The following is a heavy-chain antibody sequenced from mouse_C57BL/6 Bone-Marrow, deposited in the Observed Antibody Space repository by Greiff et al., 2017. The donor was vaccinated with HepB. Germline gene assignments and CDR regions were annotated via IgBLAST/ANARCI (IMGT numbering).Heavy chain of an antibody. J-gene: IGHJ3*01. CDR1: GFTFSSYG. CDR3: ARHPY. CDR2: ISSGGSYT. V-gene: IGHV5-6*01. Sequence: EVNLVESGGDLVKPGGSLKLSCAASGFTFSSYGMSWVRQTPDKRLEWVATISSGGSYTYYPDSVKGRFTISRDNAKNTLYLQMSSLKSEDTAMYYCARHPYWGQGTLVTVSA.